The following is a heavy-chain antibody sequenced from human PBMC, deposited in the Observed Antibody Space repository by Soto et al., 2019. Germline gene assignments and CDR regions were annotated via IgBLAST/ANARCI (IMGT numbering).Heavy chain of an antibody. CDR3: ARHSTVLGYYYYYGMDV. J-gene: IGHJ6*02. Sequence: PSETLSLTCGVYTGSFNDFFWSWIRQPPGKGLEWIGEINHSGSTNYNPSLESRVTISVDVSKTQFSLKVSSVTAADTAVYYCARHSTVLGYYYYYGMDVWGQGTTVTVS. CDR2: INHSGST. D-gene: IGHD2-2*01. CDR1: TGSFNDFF. V-gene: IGHV4-34*01.